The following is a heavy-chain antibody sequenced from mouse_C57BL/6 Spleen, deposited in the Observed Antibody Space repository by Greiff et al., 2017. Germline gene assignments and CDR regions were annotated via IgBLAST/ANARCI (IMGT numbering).Heavy chain of an antibody. D-gene: IGHD2-4*01. Sequence: QVQLQQSGAELVRPGTSVKVSCKASGYAFTNYLIEWVKQRPGQGLEWIGVINPGSGGTNYNEKFKGKATLTADKSSSTAYMQLSSLTSEDSAVYFCARSDYDEGYWGQGTTLTVSS. V-gene: IGHV1-54*01. J-gene: IGHJ2*01. CDR2: INPGSGGT. CDR3: ARSDYDEGY. CDR1: GYAFTNYL.